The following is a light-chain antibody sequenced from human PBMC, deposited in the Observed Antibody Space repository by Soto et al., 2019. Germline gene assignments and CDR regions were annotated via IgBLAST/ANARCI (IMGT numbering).Light chain of an antibody. CDR2: EAS. CDR3: QQRSNWPIT. CDR1: QRVSTF. J-gene: IGKJ5*01. Sequence: ELVLTQSPGTLSLSPGDRATLSCRASQRVSTFLAWYQQRPGQAPRLLISEASNRATGIPARFSGSGSGTDFTLTISSLEPEDFAVYYCQQRSNWPITFGQGTRLEIK. V-gene: IGKV3-11*01.